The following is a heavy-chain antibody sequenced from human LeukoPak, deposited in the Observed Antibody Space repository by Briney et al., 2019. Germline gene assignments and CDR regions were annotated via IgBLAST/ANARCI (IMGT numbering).Heavy chain of an antibody. CDR1: GFTFNTYW. J-gene: IGHJ4*02. V-gene: IGHV3-74*01. CDR3: ATAYGSGMADY. Sequence: GGSLRLSCAASGFTFNTYWMHWFRQAPGKGLMWVSRIYSDGGITNYADSVKGRFTISRDNAKNTLYLQMNSLRAEDTAVYYCATAYGSGMADYWGQGTLVTVSS. D-gene: IGHD3-10*01. CDR2: IYSDGGIT.